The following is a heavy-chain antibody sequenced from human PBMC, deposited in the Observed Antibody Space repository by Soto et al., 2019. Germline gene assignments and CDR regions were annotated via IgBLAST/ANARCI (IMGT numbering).Heavy chain of an antibody. CDR3: ARGTSSSTSYYYYALDV. V-gene: IGHV1-69*05. Sequence: SVKVSCKASGGTFNNYAINWVRQAPGQGLEWVGGIIPIFGLGNYAQRFQDRVTITTDEFRTTAYMEISSLTSDDTAIYFCARGTSSSTSYYYYALDVWGQGTTVTVS. D-gene: IGHD6-6*01. J-gene: IGHJ6*02. CDR1: GGTFNNYA. CDR2: IIPIFGLG.